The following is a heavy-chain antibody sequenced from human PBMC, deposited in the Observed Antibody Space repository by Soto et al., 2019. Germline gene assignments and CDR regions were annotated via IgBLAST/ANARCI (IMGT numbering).Heavy chain of an antibody. Sequence: SETLSLTCTVSGGSISSGGYYWSWIRQHPGKGLEWIGYIYYSGSTYYNPSLKSRVTISVDTSKNQFSLKLSSVTAADTAVYYCARHPSSGQGGGHNYYYYYYMDVWGKGTTVTVSS. CDR2: IYYSGST. J-gene: IGHJ6*03. CDR3: ARHPSSGQGGGHNYYYYYYMDV. V-gene: IGHV4-31*03. CDR1: GGSISSGGYY. D-gene: IGHD3-22*01.